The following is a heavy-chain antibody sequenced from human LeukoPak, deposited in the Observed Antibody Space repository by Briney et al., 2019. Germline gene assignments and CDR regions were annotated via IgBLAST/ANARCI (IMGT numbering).Heavy chain of an antibody. J-gene: IGHJ4*02. CDR2: IYPGDSDT. CDR3: ASGVEVPYSDY. D-gene: IGHD2-15*01. CDR1: GYSISSGYY. V-gene: IGHV5-51*01. Sequence: ETLSLTCTVSGYSISSGYYWGWIRQPPGKGLEWMGIIYPGDSDTRYSPSFQGQVTISADKSISTAYLQWSSLKASDTAMYYCASGVEVPYSDYWGLGTLVTVSS.